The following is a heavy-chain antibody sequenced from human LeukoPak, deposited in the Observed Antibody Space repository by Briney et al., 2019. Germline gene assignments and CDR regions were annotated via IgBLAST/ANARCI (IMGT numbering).Heavy chain of an antibody. CDR1: GGSFSGYY. D-gene: IGHD1-26*01. CDR2: INHSGST. CDR3: AREGSYYDYFDY. J-gene: IGHJ4*02. Sequence: SETLSLTCAIYGGSFSGYYWSWIRQPPGKGLEWIGEINHSGSTNYNPSLKSRVTISVDTSKNQFSLKLSSVTAADTAVYYCAREGSYYDYFDYWGQGTLVTVSS. V-gene: IGHV4-34*01.